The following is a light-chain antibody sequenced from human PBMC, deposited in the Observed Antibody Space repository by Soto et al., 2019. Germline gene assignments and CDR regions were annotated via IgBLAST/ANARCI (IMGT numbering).Light chain of an antibody. CDR1: QSVSSN. J-gene: IGKJ5*01. V-gene: IGKV3-15*01. CDR2: GAS. Sequence: EIVMTQSPATLSVSPGERATLSCRASQSVSSNLAWYQQKPGQAPRLLIFGASTWATGIPARFSGSGSGTEFTLTISSLQSEDFAVYYCQQYNTWPPITFGPGTRLDIK. CDR3: QQYNTWPPIT.